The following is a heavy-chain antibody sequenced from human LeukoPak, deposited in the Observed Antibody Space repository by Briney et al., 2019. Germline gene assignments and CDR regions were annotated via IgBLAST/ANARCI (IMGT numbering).Heavy chain of an antibody. V-gene: IGHV1-18*04. CDR1: GYTFTSYY. J-gene: IGHJ3*02. D-gene: IGHD3-22*01. Sequence: ASVKVSCKASGYTFTSYYMHWVRQAPGQGLEWMGWISAYNGNTNYARKLQGRVTMTTDTSTSTAYMELRSLRSDDTAVYYCARDYAPDYYDSSGYYPIWGQGTMVTVSS. CDR3: ARDYAPDYYDSSGYYPI. CDR2: ISAYNGNT.